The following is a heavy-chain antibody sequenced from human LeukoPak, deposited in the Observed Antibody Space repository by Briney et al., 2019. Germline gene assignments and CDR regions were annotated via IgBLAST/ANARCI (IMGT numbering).Heavy chain of an antibody. Sequence: QTGGSLRLSCVASGFTFSSSGMHWVRQSPGKGLDWVAFIRNDGNKYNYAESVKGRSTISRDNSKNTLYLQMDSLSAEDTAVYYCVKVDTWGQGTLVTVPS. J-gene: IGHJ4*02. CDR2: IRNDGNKY. CDR3: VKVDT. D-gene: IGHD5-18*01. CDR1: GFTFSSSG. V-gene: IGHV3-30*02.